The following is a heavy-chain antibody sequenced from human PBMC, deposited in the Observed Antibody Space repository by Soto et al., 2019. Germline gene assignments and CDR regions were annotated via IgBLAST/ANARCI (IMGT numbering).Heavy chain of an antibody. J-gene: IGHJ6*02. D-gene: IGHD2-2*01. Sequence: EVQLLESGGGLVQPGGSLRLSCAASGFTFSSYAANWVRQAPGKGLEWVSTISGSGDSTYYADSVKGRFTISKDNSKNTLSLKMNSLRVEDTAVYYCATSGQSSWANMDVWGQGTTVTVSS. CDR2: ISGSGDST. CDR1: GFTFSSYA. CDR3: ATSGQSSWANMDV. V-gene: IGHV3-23*01.